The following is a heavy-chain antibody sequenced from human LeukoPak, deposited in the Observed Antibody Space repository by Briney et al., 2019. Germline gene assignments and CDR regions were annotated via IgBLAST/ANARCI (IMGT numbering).Heavy chain of an antibody. CDR3: ARVDRQYYFDY. Sequence: SVKVSCKASGGTFSSYAISWVRQAPGQGLEWMGRIIPILGIANYAQKFQGRVTITADKSTSTAYMELSSLRSEDTAVYYCARVDRQYYFDYWGQGTLVTVSS. CDR2: IIPILGIA. V-gene: IGHV1-69*04. CDR1: GGTFSSYA. J-gene: IGHJ4*02. D-gene: IGHD3-22*01.